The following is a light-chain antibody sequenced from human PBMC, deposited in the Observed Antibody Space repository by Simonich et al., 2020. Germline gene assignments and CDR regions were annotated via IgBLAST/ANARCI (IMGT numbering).Light chain of an antibody. CDR3: CSYTSSSTWV. V-gene: IGLV2-11*01. CDR1: SSDVGGYNY. J-gene: IGLJ3*02. CDR2: DVS. Sequence: QSALTQPRSVSGSPGQSVTISCTGTSSDVGGYNYVSWYQQPPGKAPKLMIYDVSKRPAGVPDRFSGSKAGNTASLTISGLQAEDEADYYCCSYTSSSTWVFGGGTKLTVL.